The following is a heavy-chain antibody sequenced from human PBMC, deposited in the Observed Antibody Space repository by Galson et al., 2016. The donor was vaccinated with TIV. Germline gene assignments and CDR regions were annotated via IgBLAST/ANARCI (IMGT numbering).Heavy chain of an antibody. CDR2: ITDTGST. Sequence: ETLSLTCAVYGGSFSSYYWSWIRQPPGKGLEWIGEITDTGSTNYNPSLKSRVTMSVDTSRNHFSLNLPSVSAADTAVYFCARGQVSLAGYYFDHWGQGTLVTVSS. V-gene: IGHV4-34*01. D-gene: IGHD3-16*01. J-gene: IGHJ4*02. CDR1: GGSFSSYY. CDR3: ARGQVSLAGYYFDH.